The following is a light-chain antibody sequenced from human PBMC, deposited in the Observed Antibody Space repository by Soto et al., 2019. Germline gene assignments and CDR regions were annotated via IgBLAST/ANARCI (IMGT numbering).Light chain of an antibody. CDR2: GAS. Sequence: EIVLTQSPGTLSLSPGERATLSCRARQSVSSSYLAWYQQKPGQAPRLLIYGASSRATGIPDKFSGSGSGTDFTLTISRLEPEDFAAYDCQQYGRSPTTFGQGTKVEIK. V-gene: IGKV3-20*01. CDR1: QSVSSSY. J-gene: IGKJ1*01. CDR3: QQYGRSPTT.